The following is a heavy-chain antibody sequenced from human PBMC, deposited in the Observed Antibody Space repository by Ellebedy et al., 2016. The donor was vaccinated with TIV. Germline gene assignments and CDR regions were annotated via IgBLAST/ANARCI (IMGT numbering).Heavy chain of an antibody. CDR3: AKFYYASGSYYPDWLDP. CDR1: GDTFTSYT. D-gene: IGHD3-10*01. V-gene: IGHV1-18*04. J-gene: IGHJ5*02. Sequence: ASVKVSCKVSGDTFTSYTISWVRQAPGQGLEWMGWISGYNGNTNYAQKFQGRVTMTTDTSTSTAYMELRSLSSDDTAVYYCAKFYYASGSYYPDWLDPWGQGTLLIVSS. CDR2: ISGYNGNT.